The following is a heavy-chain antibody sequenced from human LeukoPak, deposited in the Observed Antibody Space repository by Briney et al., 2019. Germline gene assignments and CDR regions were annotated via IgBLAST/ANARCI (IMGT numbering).Heavy chain of an antibody. CDR1: GYSFTGYY. CDR3: AGDYRGGDCFPDY. CDR2: INPNSGDT. V-gene: IGHV1-2*06. Sequence: ASVKVSCKASGYSFTGYYVHWVRQAPGQGLEWMGRINPNSGDTNYAQKFQGRVTMTRDTSISTAYMELSRLRSDDTAVYYCAGDYRGGDCFPDYWGQGTLVTVSS. J-gene: IGHJ4*02. D-gene: IGHD2-21*02.